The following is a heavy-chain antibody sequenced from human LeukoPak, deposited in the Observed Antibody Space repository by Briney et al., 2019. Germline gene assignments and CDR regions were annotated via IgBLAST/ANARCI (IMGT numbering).Heavy chain of an antibody. CDR2: ISYDGSNN. Sequence: GGSLRLSCAASGFTFSSYAMHWVRQAPGKGLEWVAVISYDGSNNYYADSVKGRFTISRDNAKNSLYLQMNSLRAEDTAVYYCARDTAAYSTPDYWGQGTLVTVSS. CDR1: GFTFSSYA. V-gene: IGHV3-30*04. J-gene: IGHJ4*02. CDR3: ARDTAAYSTPDY. D-gene: IGHD6-13*01.